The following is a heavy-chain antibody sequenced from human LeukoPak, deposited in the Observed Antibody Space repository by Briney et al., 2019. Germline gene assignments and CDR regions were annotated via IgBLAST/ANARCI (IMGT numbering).Heavy chain of an antibody. J-gene: IGHJ4*02. Sequence: ASVKVSCKASGGTFSSYAISWVRQAPGQGLEWMGRIIPILGIANYAQKFQGRVTITADKSTSTAYMELSSLRAEDTAVYYCARDTRLERRKAPFIDYWGQGTLVTVSS. CDR2: IIPILGIA. D-gene: IGHD1-1*01. V-gene: IGHV1-69*04. CDR1: GGTFSSYA. CDR3: ARDTRLERRKAPFIDY.